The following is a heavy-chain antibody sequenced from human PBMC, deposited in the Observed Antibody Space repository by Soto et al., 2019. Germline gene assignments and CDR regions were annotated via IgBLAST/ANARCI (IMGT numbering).Heavy chain of an antibody. J-gene: IGHJ4*02. CDR1: AFPFRTYG. CDR3: ARGGEDYLDY. CDR2: ISDDGSNQ. D-gene: IGHD3-16*01. V-gene: IGHV3-30-3*01. Sequence: QVQLVESGGGVVQPGRSLRLSCAASAFPFRTYGIHWVRQAPGKGLEWVAVISDDGSNQKYADSVKGRFTISRDNSKNILYLQMNSLRTDDTAVYYCARGGEDYLDYWGQGTLVTVSS.